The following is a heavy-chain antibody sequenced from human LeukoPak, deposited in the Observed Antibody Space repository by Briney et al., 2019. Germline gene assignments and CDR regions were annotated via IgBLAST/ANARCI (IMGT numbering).Heavy chain of an antibody. V-gene: IGHV3-74*01. J-gene: IGHJ4*02. CDR1: GYTFSNYW. CDR3: TRDLTGDLDY. D-gene: IGHD7-27*01. CDR2: INTDGSIT. Sequence: PGGSLRLSCAGSGYTFSNYWMHWVRQAPGKGLVWVSRINTDGSITTYADSVKGRFTIPRDNVKNTLYLQMNSLRAEDTAVYHCTRDLTGDLDYWGQGTLVTVSS.